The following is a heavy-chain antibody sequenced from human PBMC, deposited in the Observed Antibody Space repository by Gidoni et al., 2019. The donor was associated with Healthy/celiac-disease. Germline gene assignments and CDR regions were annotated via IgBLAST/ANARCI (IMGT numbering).Heavy chain of an antibody. V-gene: IGHV3-9*01. CDR2: ISWNSGSI. CDR3: AKDILHYYDSSGYYYGGFDY. D-gene: IGHD3-22*01. Sequence: EVQLVASGGGLVQPGRSLRLSCAPSGFTFDDYAMHWVRQAPGKGLEWVSGISWNSGSIGYADSVKGRFTISRDNAKNSLYLQMNSLRAEDTALYYCAKDILHYYDSSGYYYGGFDYWGQGTLVTVSS. J-gene: IGHJ4*02. CDR1: GFTFDDYA.